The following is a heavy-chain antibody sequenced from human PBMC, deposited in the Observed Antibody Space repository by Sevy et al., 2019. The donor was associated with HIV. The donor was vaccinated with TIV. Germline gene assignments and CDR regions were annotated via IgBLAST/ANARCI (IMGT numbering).Heavy chain of an antibody. CDR3: ARLKLHYDPYYFDL. V-gene: IGHV3-7*01. CDR2: IKQDGSKK. J-gene: IGHJ4*02. Sequence: GGSLRLSCAASGFTFSDYWMSWVRQAPETGLEWVANIKQDGSKKYYVDSVKGRFIMSRDNAKNSLYLEMNSLRAEDTAVYYCARLKLHYDPYYFDLWGQRTLVTVSS. D-gene: IGHD3-16*01. CDR1: GFTFSDYW.